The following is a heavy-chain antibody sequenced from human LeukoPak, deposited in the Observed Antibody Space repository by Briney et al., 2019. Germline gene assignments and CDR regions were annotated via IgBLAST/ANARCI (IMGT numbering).Heavy chain of an antibody. Sequence: GGSLRLSCAASGFKFNSYAMHWVRHTPGKGLEWVSFIRFDGSDKSYADSVKGRFTLSRDNSKNTLYLQMNSLRAEDTALYYCAKDGRGFWYFDLWGRGTLVTVSS. CDR2: IRFDGSDK. J-gene: IGHJ2*01. CDR1: GFKFNSYA. V-gene: IGHV3-30*02. CDR3: AKDGRGFWYFDL. D-gene: IGHD1-14*01.